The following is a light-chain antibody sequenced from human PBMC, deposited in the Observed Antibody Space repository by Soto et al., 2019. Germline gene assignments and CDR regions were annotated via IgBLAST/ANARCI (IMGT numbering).Light chain of an antibody. CDR1: SSNIGAGSD. Sequence: QSVLTQPPSVSGAPGQRVTISCTGSSSNIGAGSDVHWYQHLPGTAPKVLIYRNSNRPSGVPDRFSGSKSGNTASLTISGLQAEDEADYYCCSYAGSYTYVFGGGTKLTVL. CDR2: RNS. V-gene: IGLV1-40*01. CDR3: CSYAGSYTYV. J-gene: IGLJ2*01.